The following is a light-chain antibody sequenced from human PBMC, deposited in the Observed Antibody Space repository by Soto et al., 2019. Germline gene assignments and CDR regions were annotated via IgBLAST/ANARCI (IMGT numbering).Light chain of an antibody. J-gene: IGKJ4*01. Sequence: DIQMTQSPSSLSASVGDRVTITCRASQRIITYLNWYQQKPGKAPKLLIYAASSLQSGVPSRFSGRGSGTDFTLTISSLQPEDFATYYGQQSHSTPLTFGGGTKVEIK. CDR2: AAS. CDR1: QRIITY. V-gene: IGKV1-39*01. CDR3: QQSHSTPLT.